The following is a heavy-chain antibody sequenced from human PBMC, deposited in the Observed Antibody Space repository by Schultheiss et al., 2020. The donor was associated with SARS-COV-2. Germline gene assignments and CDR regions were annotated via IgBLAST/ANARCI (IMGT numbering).Heavy chain of an antibody. CDR3: VRDRSWWTPYNCFDL. CDR2: ISASSAYI. CDR1: GFTFSSYG. J-gene: IGHJ5*02. D-gene: IGHD2-15*01. Sequence: GGSLRLSCAASGFTFSSYGMHWVRQAPGKGLEWVSSISASSAYIYYPDSVKGRFTISRDNAKNSLYLQMNSLRAEDTAVYYCVRDRSWWTPYNCFDLWGRGTLVTV. V-gene: IGHV3-21*01.